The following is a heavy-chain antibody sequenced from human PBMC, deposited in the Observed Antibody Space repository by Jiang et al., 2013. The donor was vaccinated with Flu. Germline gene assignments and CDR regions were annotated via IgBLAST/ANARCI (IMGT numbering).Heavy chain of an antibody. V-gene: IGHV2-5*01. CDR3: ARTEYSGSYFYYFDY. D-gene: IGHD1-26*01. CDR2: IYWNDDK. Sequence: KPTQTLTLTCTFSGFSLSTSGVGVGWIRQPPGKALEWLALIYWNDDKRYSPSLKSRLTITKDTSKNQVVLTMTNMDPVDTATYYCARTEYSGSYFYYFDYWGQGTLVTVSS. CDR1: GFSLSTSGVG. J-gene: IGHJ4*02.